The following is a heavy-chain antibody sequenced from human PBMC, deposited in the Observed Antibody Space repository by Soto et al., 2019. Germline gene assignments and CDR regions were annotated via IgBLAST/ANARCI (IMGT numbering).Heavy chain of an antibody. J-gene: IGHJ4*02. CDR3: ARQIYDSDTGPNFQYYFDS. V-gene: IGHV5-10-1*01. D-gene: IGHD3-22*01. CDR2: IDPSDSQT. Sequence: GESLKISCKGSGYSFAGYWITWVRQKPGKGLEWMGRIDPSDSQTYYSPSFRGHVTISVTKSITTVFLQWSSLRASDTVMYYCARQIYDSDTGPNFQYYFDSWGQGTPVTVSS. CDR1: GYSFAGYW.